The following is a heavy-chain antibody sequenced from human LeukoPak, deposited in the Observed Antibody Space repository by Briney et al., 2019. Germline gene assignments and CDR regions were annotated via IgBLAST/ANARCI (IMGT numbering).Heavy chain of an antibody. CDR1: GGTFSSYA. CDR2: IIPILGIA. J-gene: IGHJ4*02. D-gene: IGHD5-24*01. Sequence: GSSVTVSCKASGGTFSSYAISWVRQAPGQGLEWMGRIIPILGIANYAQKFQGRVTITADKSTSTAYMELSSLRSEDTAVYYCARIDGILIWGQGTLVTVSS. V-gene: IGHV1-69*04. CDR3: ARIDGILI.